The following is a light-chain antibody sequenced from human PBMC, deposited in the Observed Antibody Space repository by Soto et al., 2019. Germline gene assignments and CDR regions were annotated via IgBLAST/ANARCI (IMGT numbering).Light chain of an antibody. CDR3: NHNTSSPEV. CDR1: QTISSW. V-gene: IGKV1-5*03. CDR2: KAS. Sequence: IQMTQSPSTLCRSVEDRVTITCRASQTISSWLAWYQPKPGKAAKLLIYKASTLESGVPSTFSGSGAGTAFPHTIASPQPDNFATSYDNHNTSSPEVFGKGT. J-gene: IGKJ2*01.